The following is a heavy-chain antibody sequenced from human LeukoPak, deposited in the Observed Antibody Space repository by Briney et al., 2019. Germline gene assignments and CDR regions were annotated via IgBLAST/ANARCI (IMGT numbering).Heavy chain of an antibody. CDR1: GYTFTVYY. CDR2: INPNSGGT. J-gene: IGHJ5*02. V-gene: IGHV1-2*02. Sequence: GASLKVSCTASGYTFTVYYMHWVRQAPGQGLEWMGWINPNSGGTNYTQKFQGRVTMTRDTSISTAYMELSRLRSDDTAVYYCARDIVVVPAATGFKGCWFDPWGQGTLVTVSS. CDR3: ARDIVVVPAATGFKGCWFDP. D-gene: IGHD2-2*01.